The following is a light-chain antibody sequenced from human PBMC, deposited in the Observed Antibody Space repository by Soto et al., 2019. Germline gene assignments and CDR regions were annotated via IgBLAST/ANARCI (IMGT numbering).Light chain of an antibody. CDR1: QSVGSN. V-gene: IGKV3-15*01. CDR2: GAS. J-gene: IGKJ5*01. CDR3: HQYDNWFPFT. Sequence: EVVLTQSPATLSVSPGERATLSCRASQSVGSNLGWYQQRPGQPPRLLIYGASTRATGIPARFSGSGSGTEFTLTISSLQSQYSAVYYCHQYDNWFPFTFGQGTRLEIK.